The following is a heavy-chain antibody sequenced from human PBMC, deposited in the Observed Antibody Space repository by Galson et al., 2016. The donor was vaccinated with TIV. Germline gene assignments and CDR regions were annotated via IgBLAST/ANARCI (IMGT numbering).Heavy chain of an antibody. CDR3: ARERRLCGNECYLKYYYGMDV. CDR1: GLPVTENY. Sequence: SLRLSCAASGLPVTENYMTWVRQAPGKGLEWVALIYSNGNTIYADSVKGRFTISRDNSKNMVYLQMNSLRTEDTAAYFCARERRLCGNECYLKYYYGMDVWGQGTTVTVSS. CDR2: IYSNGNT. D-gene: IGHD2-21*01. J-gene: IGHJ6*02. V-gene: IGHV3-66*03.